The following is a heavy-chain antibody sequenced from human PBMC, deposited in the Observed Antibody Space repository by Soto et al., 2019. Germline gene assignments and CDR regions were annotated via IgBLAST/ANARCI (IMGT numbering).Heavy chain of an antibody. CDR2: INAGNGNT. J-gene: IGHJ6*02. CDR3: ATACTEEGYYYYGMDV. Sequence: GASVKVSCKASGYTFTSYAMHWVRQAPGQRLEWMGWINAGNGNTKYSQKFQGRVTITRDTSARTAYMELSSLRSEDTAVYYCATACTEEGYYYYGMDVWGQGNTGTV. CDR1: GYTFTSYA. D-gene: IGHD2-2*01. V-gene: IGHV1-3*01.